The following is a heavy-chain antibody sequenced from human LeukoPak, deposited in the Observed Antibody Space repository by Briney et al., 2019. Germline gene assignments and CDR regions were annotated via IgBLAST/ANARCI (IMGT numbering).Heavy chain of an antibody. V-gene: IGHV3-48*04. Sequence: PGGSLRLSCAASGFTFSSYSMSWVRQAPGKGLEWVSFISSTGSTIYYADSLQGRFTISRDNAKNSLYLQMNSLRAEDTAVYYCARYHYGSLYFDYWGQGTLVTVSS. CDR2: ISSTGSTI. CDR3: ARYHYGSLYFDY. J-gene: IGHJ4*02. D-gene: IGHD4-17*01. CDR1: GFTFSSYS.